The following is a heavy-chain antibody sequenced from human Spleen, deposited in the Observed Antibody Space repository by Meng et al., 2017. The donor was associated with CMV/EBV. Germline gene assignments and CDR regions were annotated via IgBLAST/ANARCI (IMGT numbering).Heavy chain of an antibody. V-gene: IGHV4-34*01. Sequence: YYWSWIRQPPGKGLEWIGEINHSGSTNYNPSLKSRVTISVDTFKNQFSLKLSSVTAADTAVYYCAREYAGDCSSTSCYRRRGFYFDYWGQGTLVTVSS. J-gene: IGHJ4*02. D-gene: IGHD2-2*01. CDR1: YY. CDR2: INHSGST. CDR3: AREYAGDCSSTSCYRRRGFYFDY.